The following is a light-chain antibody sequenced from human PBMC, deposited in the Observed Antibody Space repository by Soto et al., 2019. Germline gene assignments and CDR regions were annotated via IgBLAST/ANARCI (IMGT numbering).Light chain of an antibody. CDR2: EVN. Sequence: QSALTQPASVSGSPGQSITISCTGTSSNVGSYDLVSWYQQHPGEAPKLMIYEVNKRPSGVSNRFSGSKSGNTASLTISGLKVEDEADYYCCSSGGSPTYVFGTGTKVTVL. CDR1: SSNVGSYDL. V-gene: IGLV2-23*02. J-gene: IGLJ1*01. CDR3: CSSGGSPTYV.